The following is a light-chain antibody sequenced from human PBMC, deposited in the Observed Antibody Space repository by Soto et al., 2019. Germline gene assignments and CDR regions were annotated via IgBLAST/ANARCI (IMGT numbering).Light chain of an antibody. V-gene: IGKV3-20*01. CDR1: QTVRNNY. CDR3: HQFSSYPIT. Sequence: EFVLTQSPGTLSLSPGERATLSCRASQTVRNNYLAWYQQKPGQAPKLLIYDASSRATGIPDRFSGGGSGTDFILTISRLEPEDFAVYYCHQFSSYPITFGGGTKVEIK. J-gene: IGKJ4*02. CDR2: DAS.